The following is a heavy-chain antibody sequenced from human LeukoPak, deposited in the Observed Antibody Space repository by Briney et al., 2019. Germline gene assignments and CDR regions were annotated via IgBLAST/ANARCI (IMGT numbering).Heavy chain of an antibody. CDR2: IYSSGST. D-gene: IGHD5-18*01. CDR1: GASISSCDHY. Sequence: SETLSLICSVSGASISSCDHYWGWIRQPPGKGLEWIGNIYSSGSTYYTSSLKSRVTITIDTSMNQFSLRLKSVTAADTAGYYCARLSTTYRYGLDYYYMDVWGKGTTVTVSS. CDR3: ARLSTTYRYGLDYYYMDV. J-gene: IGHJ6*03. V-gene: IGHV4-39*01.